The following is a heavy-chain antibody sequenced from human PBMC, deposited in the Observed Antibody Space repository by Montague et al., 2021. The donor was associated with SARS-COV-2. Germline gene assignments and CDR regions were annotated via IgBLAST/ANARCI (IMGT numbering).Heavy chain of an antibody. D-gene: IGHD3-10*01. CDR1: GFTVSSNS. J-gene: IGHJ6*02. V-gene: IGHV3-66*02. CDR2: IYCNSST. Sequence: SLRLSCAASGFTVSSNSMRWVRQAPGKGLEWVSVIYCNSSTYCSXSSXGRFTITTSNSKNTLYLQMNNLRTEDTAVYYCARNQGRYGSGSYYGPNYYYYGMDVWGQGTTVTVSS. CDR3: ARNQGRYGSGSYYGPNYYYYGMDV.